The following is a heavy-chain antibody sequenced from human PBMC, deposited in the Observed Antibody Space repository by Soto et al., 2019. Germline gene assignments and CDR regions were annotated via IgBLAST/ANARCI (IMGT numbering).Heavy chain of an antibody. Sequence: XGTLSLTFTVSGGSISSYSWNGVRQPAGKALEWIWGIYTNVSTNYNTSLRSRVSISVDPSKNQLSLKVTSVTAGDTAVYYSGREGESGFGMDVWGQGTTVTVSS. J-gene: IGHJ6*02. V-gene: IGHV4-4*07. D-gene: IGHD3-3*01. CDR2: IYTNVST. CDR1: GGSISSYS. CDR3: GREGESGFGMDV.